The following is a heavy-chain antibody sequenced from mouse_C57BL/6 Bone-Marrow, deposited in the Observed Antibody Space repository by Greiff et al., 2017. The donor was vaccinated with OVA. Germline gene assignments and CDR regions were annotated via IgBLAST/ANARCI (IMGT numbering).Heavy chain of an antibody. V-gene: IGHV5-6*02. Sequence: DVMLVESGGDLVKPGGSLKLSCAASGFTFSSSGMSWVRQTPDKRLEWVATISSGGSYTYYPDSVKGRFTISRDNAKNTLYLQMSSLKSEDTAMYYCARDGYSWFAYWGQGTLVTVSA. CDR3: ARDGYSWFAY. J-gene: IGHJ3*01. CDR2: ISSGGSYT. D-gene: IGHD2-3*01. CDR1: GFTFSSSG.